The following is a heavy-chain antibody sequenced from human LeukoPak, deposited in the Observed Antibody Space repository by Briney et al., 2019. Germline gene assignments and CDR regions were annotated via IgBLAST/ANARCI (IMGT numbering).Heavy chain of an antibody. CDR2: ISYDGSNK. V-gene: IGHV3-30*18. J-gene: IGHJ4*02. CDR3: AKGWDFWSGYSDY. D-gene: IGHD3-3*01. Sequence: GGSLRLSCAASGFTFSSYSMHWVRQAPGKGLEWVAVISYDGSNKYYADSVKGRFTISRDNSKNTLYLQMNSLRAEDTAVYYCAKGWDFWSGYSDYWGQGTLVTVSS. CDR1: GFTFSSYS.